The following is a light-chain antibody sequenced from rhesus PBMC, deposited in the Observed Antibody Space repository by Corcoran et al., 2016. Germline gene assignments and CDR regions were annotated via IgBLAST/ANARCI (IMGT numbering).Light chain of an antibody. Sequence: DIQMTQSPSSLSASVGDRVTVTCRASQGINKELSWYQQKPGKGPTLLIYGASSWQTGVSSRFSGSGSGTDYALTISSLPPEDVATYYCLQDYTTPLTIGGGTKVEIE. CDR3: LQDYTTPLT. CDR1: QGINKE. V-gene: IGKV1-94*01. J-gene: IGKJ4*01. CDR2: GAS.